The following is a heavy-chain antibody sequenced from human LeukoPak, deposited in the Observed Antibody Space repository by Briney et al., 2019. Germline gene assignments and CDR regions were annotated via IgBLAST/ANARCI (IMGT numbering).Heavy chain of an antibody. CDR2: ISYDGTNK. CDR3: AKDLNYDFWSGLGN. D-gene: IGHD3-3*01. CDR1: GFTFSSYG. Sequence: GGSLRLSCAVSGFTFSSYGMHWVRQAPGKGLEWMAVISYDGTNKYYADSVKGRFTTSRDNSKNTLYLQMNSLRAEDTAVYYCAKDLNYDFWSGLGNWGQGTLVTVSS. J-gene: IGHJ4*02. V-gene: IGHV3-30*18.